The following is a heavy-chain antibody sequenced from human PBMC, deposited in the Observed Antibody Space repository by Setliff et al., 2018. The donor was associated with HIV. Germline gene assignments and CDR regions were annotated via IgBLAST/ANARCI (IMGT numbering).Heavy chain of an antibody. J-gene: IGHJ3*02. Sequence: PSENLSLTCAVSGDSVSGYYWSWIRQPAGRGLDWIGRVHNSAGSNYNPSLKSRVTMSVDTAKNQLSLKLTAVSAADTAVYYCARDRIEVLADSPHDVFDIWGRGIMVTVSS. CDR3: ARDRIEVLADSPHDVFDI. CDR2: VHNSAGS. D-gene: IGHD3-22*01. CDR1: GDSVSGYY. V-gene: IGHV4-4*07.